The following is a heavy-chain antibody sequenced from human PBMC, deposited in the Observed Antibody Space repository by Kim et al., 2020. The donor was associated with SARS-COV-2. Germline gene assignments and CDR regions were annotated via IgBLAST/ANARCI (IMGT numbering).Heavy chain of an antibody. J-gene: IGHJ5*02. D-gene: IGHD3-10*01. Sequence: SADSGRVRFTIARDNSKNTLYLQMNSLRAEDTAIYYCAKGWSGADWFDPWGQGTQVTVSS. CDR3: AKGWSGADWFDP. V-gene: IGHV3-23*01.